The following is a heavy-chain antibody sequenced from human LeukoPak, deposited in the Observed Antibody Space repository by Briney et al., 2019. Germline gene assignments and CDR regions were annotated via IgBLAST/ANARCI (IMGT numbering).Heavy chain of an antibody. Sequence: GGSLRLSCAASGFTFISYAIHWVRQAPGKGLEWVAFIRYDGSNKYYADSVKGRFTISRDNSKNTLYLQMNSLKTEDTAVYYCTTSSGWYNRWGQGTLVTVSS. V-gene: IGHV3-30*02. CDR2: IRYDGSNK. CDR3: TTSSGWYNR. CDR1: GFTFISYA. J-gene: IGHJ4*02. D-gene: IGHD6-19*01.